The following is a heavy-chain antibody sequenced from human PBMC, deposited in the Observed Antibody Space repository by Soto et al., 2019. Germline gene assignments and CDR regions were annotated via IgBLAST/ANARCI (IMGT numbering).Heavy chain of an antibody. Sequence: QVHLVQSGAEVKKPGASVKVSCQGSGYAFTTYGITWVRQAPGQGLEWMGWISAHNGNTNYAQKLQGRVTVTRDTSTSTAYMELRSLRYDDTVVYYCARGRYGGYWGQGAQVSVSS. CDR1: GYAFTTYG. CDR2: ISAHNGNT. V-gene: IGHV1-18*01. D-gene: IGHD3-10*01. CDR3: ARGRYGGY. J-gene: IGHJ4*02.